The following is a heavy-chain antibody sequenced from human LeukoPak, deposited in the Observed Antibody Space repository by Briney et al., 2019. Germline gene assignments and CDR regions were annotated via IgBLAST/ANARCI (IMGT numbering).Heavy chain of an antibody. Sequence: GGSLRLSCAASGFTFSSYLLHWVRQAPGRGLVWVSRIEYDGSSTGYADSVKGRFTISRDNAKNTLYLQMNSLRAEDTAVYYCAREGVAGALDYWGQGTLVTVSS. D-gene: IGHD6-19*01. CDR3: AREGVAGALDY. CDR1: GFTFSSYL. J-gene: IGHJ4*02. V-gene: IGHV3-74*01. CDR2: IEYDGSST.